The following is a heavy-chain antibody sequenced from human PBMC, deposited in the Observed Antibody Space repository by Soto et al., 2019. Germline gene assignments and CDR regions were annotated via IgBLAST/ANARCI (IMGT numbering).Heavy chain of an antibody. CDR3: ATYRKFFQI. CDR1: GDSIINSHW. V-gene: IGHV4-4*02. Sequence: SETLSLTCAVSGDSIINSHWWNWVRQPPGKGLEWIGEIYHTGSTYYNSSLKSRVTISVDRSKNHFFLNLTSVTAADTAVYYCATYRKFFQIWGQGTKVTVSS. CDR2: IYHTGST. J-gene: IGHJ3*02.